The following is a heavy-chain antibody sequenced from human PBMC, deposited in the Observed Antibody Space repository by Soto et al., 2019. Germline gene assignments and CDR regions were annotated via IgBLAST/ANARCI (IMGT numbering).Heavy chain of an antibody. V-gene: IGHV3-30-3*01. CDR1: GFTFSSYA. CDR3: ARRRKRWLQFGAFDI. J-gene: IGHJ3*02. CDR2: ISYDGSNK. D-gene: IGHD5-12*01. Sequence: GWSLRLSCAASGFTFSSYAMRWVRQAPGKGLEWVAVISYDGSNKYYADSVKGRFTISRDNSKNTLYLQMNSLRAEDTAVYYCARRRKRWLQFGAFDIRGQGTMVTVSS.